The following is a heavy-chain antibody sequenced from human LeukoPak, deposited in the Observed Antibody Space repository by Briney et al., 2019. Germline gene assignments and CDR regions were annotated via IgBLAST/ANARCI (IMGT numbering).Heavy chain of an antibody. CDR3: ARARGSSGWGEYYYYMDV. Sequence: ASVKVSCKASGYTFTSYAMNWVRQAPGQGLEWMGWISAYNGNTNYAQKLQGRVTMTTDTSTSTAYMELRSLRSDDTAVYYCARARGSSGWGEYYYYMDVWGKGTTVTVSS. V-gene: IGHV1-18*01. J-gene: IGHJ6*03. D-gene: IGHD6-19*01. CDR2: ISAYNGNT. CDR1: GYTFTSYA.